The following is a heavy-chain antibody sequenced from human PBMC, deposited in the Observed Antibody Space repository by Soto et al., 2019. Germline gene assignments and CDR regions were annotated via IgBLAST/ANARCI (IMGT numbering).Heavy chain of an antibody. CDR2: IYPGDSDT. Sequence: GESLKISCKGSGYSFTSYWIGWVRQMPGKGLEWMGIIYPGDSDTRYSPSFQGQVTISADKSISTAYLQWSSLKASDTAMYYCARVAAAGMAHYYYYYYGMDVWGQGTRVTVSS. J-gene: IGHJ6*02. V-gene: IGHV5-51*01. CDR3: ARVAAAGMAHYYYYYYGMDV. CDR1: GYSFTSYW. D-gene: IGHD6-13*01.